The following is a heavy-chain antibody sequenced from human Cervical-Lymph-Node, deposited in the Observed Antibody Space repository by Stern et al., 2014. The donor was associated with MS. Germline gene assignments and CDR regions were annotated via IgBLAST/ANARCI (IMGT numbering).Heavy chain of an antibody. V-gene: IGHV4-59*01. CDR1: YDSISSYY. J-gene: IGHJ4*02. CDR2: INYRRNP. CDR3: ARAFSDYHDSTPGY. Sequence: QVQLQESGPGLVKPSETLSLTCTVSYDSISSYYWTWLRQPPGKGLEWIGYINYRRNPNYNPPPKSRVTISVDTSKNQFSLKLTSVTAADTAVYYCARAFSDYHDSTPGYWGQGTLVTVSS. D-gene: IGHD3-22*01.